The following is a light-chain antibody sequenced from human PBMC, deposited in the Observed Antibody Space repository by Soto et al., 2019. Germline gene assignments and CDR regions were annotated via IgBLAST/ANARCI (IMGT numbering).Light chain of an antibody. J-gene: IGLJ1*01. CDR3: CSFEDSHV. CDR2: DVS. CDR1: SSHIGVYNS. V-gene: IGLV2-11*01. Sequence: QSALTQPRSVSGSPGQSVTISCTGSSSHIGVYNSVSWYQQYPGKAPKLMIYDVSKRPSGVPDRFSGSKYGNTASLTISGLQAEDEADYYCCSFEDSHVFGSGTKVTVL.